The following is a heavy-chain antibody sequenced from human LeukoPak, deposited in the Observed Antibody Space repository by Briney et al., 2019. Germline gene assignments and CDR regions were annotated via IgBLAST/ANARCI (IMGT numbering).Heavy chain of an antibody. Sequence: SGGTLRLSCAASGFTFDDYGMSWVRQAPGKGLELVSGINWNGGSTGYADSVKGRFTISRDNAKNSLYLQMNSLRAEDTALYYCARGSFSGSYCDYWGQGTLVTVSS. D-gene: IGHD1-26*01. CDR3: ARGSFSGSYCDY. V-gene: IGHV3-20*04. J-gene: IGHJ4*02. CDR2: INWNGGST. CDR1: GFTFDDYG.